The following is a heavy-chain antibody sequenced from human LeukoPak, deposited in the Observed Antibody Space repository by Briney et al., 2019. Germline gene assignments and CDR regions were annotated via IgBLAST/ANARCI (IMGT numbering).Heavy chain of an antibody. J-gene: IGHJ4*02. CDR1: GYTFTGFY. Sequence: GASVKVSCKASGYTFTGFYMHWVRQAPGQGLEWMGWINPNSGGTNYAQKFQGRVTMTRDTSISTAYMELSRLRSDDTAVYYCARDYGRGGICYSPAYWGQEPWVTVSS. D-gene: IGHD2-15*01. CDR3: ARDYGRGGICYSPAY. CDR2: INPNSGGT. V-gene: IGHV1-2*02.